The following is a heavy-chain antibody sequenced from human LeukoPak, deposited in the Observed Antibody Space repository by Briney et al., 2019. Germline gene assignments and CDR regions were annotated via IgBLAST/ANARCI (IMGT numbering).Heavy chain of an antibody. CDR2: INSDGSST. J-gene: IGHJ2*01. Sequence: GGSLRLSCAASGFTFSSYWMHWVRQAPGKGLVWVSRINSDGSSTSYADSVKGRFTISRDNAKNTLYLQMNSLRAEDTAVYYCVRDPQFLLELFDLWGRGTLVSVSS. D-gene: IGHD1-7*01. CDR1: GFTFSSYW. V-gene: IGHV3-74*01. CDR3: VRDPQFLLELFDL.